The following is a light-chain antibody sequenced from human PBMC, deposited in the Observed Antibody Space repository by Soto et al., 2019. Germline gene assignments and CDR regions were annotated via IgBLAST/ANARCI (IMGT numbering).Light chain of an antibody. CDR2: DAS. CDR1: QSVSTY. J-gene: IGKJ1*01. Sequence: EIVLTQSPATLSLSPGERATLSCRASQSVSTYLGWYQQKPGQAPRLLIYDASNRATGIPARFSGSGSGTEFTLTISSLESEDFAVYFCQQYADRPRTFGQGTKVDIK. CDR3: QQYADRPRT. V-gene: IGKV3-11*01.